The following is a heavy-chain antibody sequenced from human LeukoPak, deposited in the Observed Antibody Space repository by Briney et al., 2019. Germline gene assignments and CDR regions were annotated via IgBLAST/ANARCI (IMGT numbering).Heavy chain of an antibody. CDR1: GFDFNDFA. Sequence: PGGSLRLSCAASGFDFNDFAMTWIRQAPGKGLEWVSYISSSGSTMYQADSVKARFTISRDNAKNPLYLQMSSLRAEDTAVYYCARVRRLFDYWGQGTLVTVSS. CDR3: ARVRRLFDY. CDR2: ISSSGSTM. D-gene: IGHD4-17*01. V-gene: IGHV3-11*01. J-gene: IGHJ4*02.